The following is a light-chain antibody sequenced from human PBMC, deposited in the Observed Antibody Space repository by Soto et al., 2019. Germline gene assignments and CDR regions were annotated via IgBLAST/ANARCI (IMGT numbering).Light chain of an antibody. V-gene: IGKV4-1*01. CDR1: QSVLYSSNNKNY. J-gene: IGKJ1*01. CDR3: QQYYSTPPT. CDR2: WAS. Sequence: DIVMTQSPDSLALSLGERATINCKSSQSVLYSSNNKNYLAWYQQKPGQPPQLLVYWASTRGSGVPDRFSGSGSGTDFPLTVSSLQAEDVAVYYCQQYYSTPPTFGQGTKVEI.